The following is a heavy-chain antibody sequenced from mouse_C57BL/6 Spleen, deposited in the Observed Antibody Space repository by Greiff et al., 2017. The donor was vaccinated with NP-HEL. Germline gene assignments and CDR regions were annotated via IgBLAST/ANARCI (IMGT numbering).Heavy chain of an antibody. J-gene: IGHJ3*01. V-gene: IGHV1-7*01. CDR1: GYTFTSYW. CDR2: INPSSGYT. D-gene: IGHD1-1*01. Sequence: VKLMESGAELAKPGASVKLSCKASGYTFTSYWMHWVKQRPGQGLEWIGYINPSSGYTKYNQKFKDQATLTADKSSSTAYMQLSSLTYEDSAVYYCAREEYYYGSSSAWFAYWGQGTLVTVSA. CDR3: AREEYYYGSSSAWFAY.